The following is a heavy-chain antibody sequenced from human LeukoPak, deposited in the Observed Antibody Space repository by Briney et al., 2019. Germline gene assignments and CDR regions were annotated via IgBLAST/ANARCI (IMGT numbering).Heavy chain of an antibody. CDR3: ATRKLGNDY. V-gene: IGHV4-34*10. CDR1: GVSFSDYY. Sequence: PSETLSLTCAVSGVSFSDYYWSWIRQPSGKGLEWIGEINHSGSSKYNPSLKSRITISVDTSKNQFSLKLYSVTAADTAVYYCATRKLGNDYWGQGTLVTVSS. D-gene: IGHD7-27*01. CDR2: INHSGSS. J-gene: IGHJ4*02.